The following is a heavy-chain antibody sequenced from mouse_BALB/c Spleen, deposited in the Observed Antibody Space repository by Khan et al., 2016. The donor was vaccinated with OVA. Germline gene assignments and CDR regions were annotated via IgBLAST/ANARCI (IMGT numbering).Heavy chain of an antibody. CDR1: GYTFTSFY. D-gene: IGHD2-1*01. J-gene: IGHJ3*01. V-gene: IGHV1S81*02. CDR3: ARSGYGNPFAY. Sequence: QVQLQQPGAELVKPGASVKISCKASGYTFTSFYMYWVKQRPGQGLEWMGGINPSNGDTHFYEKFKSKATLTVAKSSPTAYMQFSSLTSEDSAVYYCARSGYGNPFAYWGQGTLVTVSA. CDR2: INPSNGDT.